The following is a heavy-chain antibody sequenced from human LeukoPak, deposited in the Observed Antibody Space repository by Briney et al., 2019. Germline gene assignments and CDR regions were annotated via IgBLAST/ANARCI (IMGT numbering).Heavy chain of an antibody. Sequence: ASVKVSCKASGYTFTSYGISWVRQAPGQGLEWMGWISAYNGNTNYAQKLQGRVTMTTGTSTSTAYMELRSLRSDDTAVYCCARTGYCSGGSCYTDDAFDIWGQGTMVTVSS. CDR2: ISAYNGNT. V-gene: IGHV1-18*01. CDR3: ARTGYCSGGSCYTDDAFDI. CDR1: GYTFTSYG. J-gene: IGHJ3*02. D-gene: IGHD2-15*01.